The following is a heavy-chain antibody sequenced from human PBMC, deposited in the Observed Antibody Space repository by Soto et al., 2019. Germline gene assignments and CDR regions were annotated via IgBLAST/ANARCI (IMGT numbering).Heavy chain of an antibody. CDR1: GGTFSSSA. J-gene: IGHJ3*02. D-gene: IGHD2-2*01. CDR3: ARAVVVVPAAIGAFDI. Sequence: QVQLVQSWAAVKNPGSSVKVSCKASGGTFSSSAISWLRQAPGQGLEWMGGIIPIFGTANYAQKFQGRVTITEDESTSTAYMELSSLRSEDTGVYYGARAVVVVPAAIGAFDIRGQGTMVTVSS. V-gene: IGHV1-69*01. CDR2: IIPIFGTA.